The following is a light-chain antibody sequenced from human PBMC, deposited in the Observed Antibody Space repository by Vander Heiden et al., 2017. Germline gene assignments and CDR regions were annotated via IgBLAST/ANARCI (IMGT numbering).Light chain of an antibody. CDR1: SGSIADNY. CDR3: QSYGATNVV. CDR2: ENN. J-gene: IGLJ3*02. Sequence: NFVLTQPHSLSEPPGKTVTISCTRSSGSIADNYVHWYQQRPGGSPTTVILENNHRPSGVPGRFSGSIDRSSNSASLTISGLKTEDESDYYCQSYGATNVVFGGGTKLTVL. V-gene: IGLV6-57*01.